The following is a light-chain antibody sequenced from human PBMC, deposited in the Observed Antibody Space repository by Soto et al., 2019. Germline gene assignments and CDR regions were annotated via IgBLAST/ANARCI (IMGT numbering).Light chain of an antibody. CDR1: SSDVGGYNY. CDR2: DVS. V-gene: IGLV2-14*01. J-gene: IGLJ1*01. Sequence: HCARNHAASGSGVPRQVSTIFCTGTSSDVGGYNYVSWYQQHPGKAPKLMIYDVSNRPSGVSNRFSGSKSGNTASLTISGLQAEDEADYYCSSYTSSSTGVFGTGTKVTVL. CDR3: SSYTSSSTGV.